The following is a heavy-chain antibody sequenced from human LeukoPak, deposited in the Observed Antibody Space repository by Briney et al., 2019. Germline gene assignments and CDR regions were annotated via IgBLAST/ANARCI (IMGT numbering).Heavy chain of an antibody. D-gene: IGHD3-3*01. V-gene: IGHV1-8*03. CDR2: MNPNSGNT. J-gene: IGHJ6*03. CDR3: ARVGHYYDFWSGYWVPTKYYYMDV. Sequence: ASVKVSCTASGYTFTSYDINWVRQATGQGLEWMGWMNPNSGNTGYAQKFQGRVTITRNTSISTAYMELSSLRSEDTAVYYCARVGHYYDFWSGYWVPTKYYYMDVWGKGTTVTVSS. CDR1: GYTFTSYD.